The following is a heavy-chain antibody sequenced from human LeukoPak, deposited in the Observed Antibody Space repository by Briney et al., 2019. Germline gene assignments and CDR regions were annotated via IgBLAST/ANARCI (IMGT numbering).Heavy chain of an antibody. CDR2: ISSSSSYT. D-gene: IGHD6-19*01. CDR1: GFTFSDYY. CDR3: ARDFPSTYSSGPPAY. V-gene: IGHV3-11*06. J-gene: IGHJ4*02. Sequence: PGGSLRLSCAASGFTFSDYYMSWLRQAPGKGLEWVSYISSSSSYTNYADSVKGRFTISRDNAKNSLYLQMNSLRAEDTAVYYCARDFPSTYSSGPPAYWGQGTLVTVSS.